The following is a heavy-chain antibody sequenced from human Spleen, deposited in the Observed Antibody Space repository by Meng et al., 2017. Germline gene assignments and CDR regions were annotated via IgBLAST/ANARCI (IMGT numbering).Heavy chain of an antibody. CDR3: SRGTSLGSQDF. CDR1: GVTFSSYT. V-gene: IGHV1-69*02. D-gene: IGHD3-16*01. Sequence: QVQLVQSGAEVKKPGSSVKVSCKASGVTFSSYTINWVRLAPGQGLEWMGRIIPILGITNYAQKFQGRFTITAEKSTSTIDMDLSSLRSEDTAIYYCSRGTSLGSQDFWGQGTLVTVSS. CDR2: IIPILGIT. J-gene: IGHJ4*02.